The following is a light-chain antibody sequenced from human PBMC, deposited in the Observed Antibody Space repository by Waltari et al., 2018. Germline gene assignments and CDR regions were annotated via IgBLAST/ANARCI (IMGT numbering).Light chain of an antibody. CDR1: ILAKQY. CDR3: QSTVSSGTYTGL. Sequence: YELTQTPSMSVSPGQTASITCSGDILAKQYGHWYQRKSGQAPVLIIYKDSGRPSGIPERFSGSSSGTTVTLTISDVQSEDEADYYCQSTVSSGTYTGLFGGGTKLNVL. V-gene: IGLV3-25*03. CDR2: KDS. J-gene: IGLJ2*01.